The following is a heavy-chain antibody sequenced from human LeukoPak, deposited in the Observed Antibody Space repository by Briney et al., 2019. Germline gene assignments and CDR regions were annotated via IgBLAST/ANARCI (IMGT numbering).Heavy chain of an antibody. V-gene: IGHV3-74*01. Sequence: PGGSLRLSCAASGFPFSNHWMHWDRQVPGKGLVWVSRIDGGGSSTSYADSVKGRFSISRDNGKSTLYLQMNSLRVEDTAVYYCARGPGSSGGAYVGDYWGHGTLVTVSS. CDR1: GFPFSNHW. J-gene: IGHJ4*01. D-gene: IGHD3-22*01. CDR3: ARGPGSSGGAYVGDY. CDR2: IDGGGSST.